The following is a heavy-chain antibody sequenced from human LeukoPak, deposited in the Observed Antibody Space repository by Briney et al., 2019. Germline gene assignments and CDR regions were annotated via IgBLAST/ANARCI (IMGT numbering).Heavy chain of an antibody. CDR1: GFTFNIYA. V-gene: IGHV3-64D*06. CDR2: ISTDGGGT. D-gene: IGHD2-21*01. Sequence: GGSLRLSCSASGFTFNIYAMHWVRQAPGKGLEYVSAISTDGGGTYYADSVKGRFTISRDNSKNTLYLQMSSLRTEDTAVYYCVKYHNSCYSVWGQRTLVAVSS. J-gene: IGHJ4*02. CDR3: VKYHNSCYSV.